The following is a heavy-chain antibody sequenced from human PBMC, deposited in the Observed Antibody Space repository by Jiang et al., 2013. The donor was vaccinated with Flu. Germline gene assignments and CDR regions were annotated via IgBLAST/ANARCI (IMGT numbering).Heavy chain of an antibody. Sequence: AEVKKPGSSVKVSCKASGGTFSSYAISWVRQAPGQGLEWMGGIIPIFGTANYAQKFQGRVTITADKSTSTAYMELSSLRSEDTAVYYCARVTPGVRGVTAYWYFDLWGRGTLVTVSS. CDR3: ARVTPGVRGVTAYWYFDL. CDR2: IIPIFGTA. V-gene: IGHV1-69*06. J-gene: IGHJ2*01. D-gene: IGHD3-10*01. CDR1: GGTFSSYA.